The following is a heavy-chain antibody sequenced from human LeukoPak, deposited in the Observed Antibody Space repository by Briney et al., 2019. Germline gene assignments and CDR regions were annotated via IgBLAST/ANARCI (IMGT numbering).Heavy chain of an antibody. D-gene: IGHD3-10*01. J-gene: IGHJ2*01. V-gene: IGHV3-30*03. CDR2: ISNDGSNK. CDR3: ARGRGWYFDL. CDR1: GFTFSSYG. Sequence: PGRSLRLSCAASGFTFSSYGMHWVRQAPGKGLEWVAIISNDGSNKYYADSVKGRFTISRDNSKNTLFLQMNSLRADDTAVYYCARGRGWYFDLWGRGTLVTVSS.